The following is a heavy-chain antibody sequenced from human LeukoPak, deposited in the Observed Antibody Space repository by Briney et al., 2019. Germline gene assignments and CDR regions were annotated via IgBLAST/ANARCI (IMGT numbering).Heavy chain of an antibody. V-gene: IGHV3-23*01. D-gene: IGHD2-15*01. CDR3: AKDSTCSGGSCYGPFDY. CDR1: GFTFSSYA. J-gene: IGHJ4*02. Sequence: GGSLRLSCAASGFTFSSYAMSWVRQAPGKGLEWVSAISGSGGSTYYADSVKGRFTISRDNSKNTLYLQMNSLRAEDTAVYYCAKDSTCSGGSCYGPFDYRGQGTLVTVSS. CDR2: ISGSGGST.